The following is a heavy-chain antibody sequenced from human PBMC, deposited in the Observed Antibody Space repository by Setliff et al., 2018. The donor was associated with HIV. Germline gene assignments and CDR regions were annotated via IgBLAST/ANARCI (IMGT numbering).Heavy chain of an antibody. CDR3: ARGRWIRVSAAIMYYYYYMDV. D-gene: IGHD2-2*01. CDR1: GGSINRGTYY. CDR2: IYITGDT. V-gene: IGHV4-61*09. J-gene: IGHJ6*03. Sequence: NPSETLSLTCSVSGGSINRGTYYWTWIRQSAGKGLEWIGHIYITGDTDYNPSLKSRVTISVDTSKNQFSLKLSSVTAADTAVYYCARGRWIRVSAAIMYYYYYMDVWGRGTTVTVSS.